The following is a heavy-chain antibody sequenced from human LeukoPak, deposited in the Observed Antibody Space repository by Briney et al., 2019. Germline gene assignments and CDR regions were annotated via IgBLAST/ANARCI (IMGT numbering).Heavy chain of an antibody. CDR2: ISWDGGST. J-gene: IGHJ4*02. V-gene: IGHV3-43*01. Sequence: PGGSLRLSCAASGFTFDDYTMHWVRQAPGKGLGWVSLISWDGGSTYYADSVKGRFTISRDNSKNSLYLQMNSLRTEDTALYYCAKDGAAGTSSYFDYWGQGTLVTVSS. CDR1: GFTFDDYT. CDR3: AKDGAAGTSSYFDY. D-gene: IGHD6-13*01.